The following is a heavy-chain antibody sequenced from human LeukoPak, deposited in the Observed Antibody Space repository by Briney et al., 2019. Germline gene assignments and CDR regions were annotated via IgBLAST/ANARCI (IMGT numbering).Heavy chain of an antibody. Sequence: SETLSLTCTVSGGSISSYYWSWIRQPPGKGLEWIGYIYYSGSTNYNPSLKRRVTISVDTSKTQFSLQLSSVTAADTAVYYCARALQGARGYSYGLPFDYWGQGTLVTVSS. CDR2: IYYSGST. V-gene: IGHV4-59*01. CDR3: ARALQGARGYSYGLPFDY. D-gene: IGHD5-18*01. CDR1: GGSISSYY. J-gene: IGHJ4*02.